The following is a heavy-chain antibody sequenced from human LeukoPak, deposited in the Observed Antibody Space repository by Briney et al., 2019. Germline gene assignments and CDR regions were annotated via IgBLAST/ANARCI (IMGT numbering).Heavy chain of an antibody. CDR2: ISSDGSST. CDR3: VRDWGGYGPTSHDY. CDR1: GFTFSTYW. Sequence: GGSLRLSCAASGFTFSTYWMHWVRQVPGRGLVWVSRISSDGSSTTYADSVKGRFTISRDNAKSTLYLQMNSLRAEDTAVYYCVRDWGGYGPTSHDYWGQGTLVTVSS. J-gene: IGHJ4*01. D-gene: IGHD3-16*01. V-gene: IGHV3-74*01.